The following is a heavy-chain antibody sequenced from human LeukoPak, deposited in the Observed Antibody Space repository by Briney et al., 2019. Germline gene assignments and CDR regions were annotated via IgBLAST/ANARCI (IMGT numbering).Heavy chain of an antibody. CDR1: GGSISSTSYY. D-gene: IGHD3-10*01. Sequence: PSETLSLTCSVSGGSISSTSYYWGWIRQPPGKGLEWIGSIYYSGITYYNPSLRSRVTISVDTSKNQFSLKLGSVTAADTAVYYCARLGGSGNYYNGYYYYAMDVWGQGTTVTVSS. J-gene: IGHJ6*02. CDR2: IYYSGIT. CDR3: ARLGGSGNYYNGYYYYAMDV. V-gene: IGHV4-39*01.